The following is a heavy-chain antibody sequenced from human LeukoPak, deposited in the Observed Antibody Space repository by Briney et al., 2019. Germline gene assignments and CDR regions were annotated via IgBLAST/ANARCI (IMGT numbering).Heavy chain of an antibody. CDR1: GFTFSSYE. CDR2: ISSSGSTI. D-gene: IGHD2-15*01. V-gene: IGHV3-48*03. J-gene: IGHJ4*02. Sequence: GSLRLSCAASGFTFSSYEMNWVCQAPGKGLEWVSYISSSGSTIYYADSVKGRFTISRDNAKNSLFLQMNSLRAEDTAVYYCARDTRYCSGGGCYVGYYFDYWGQGTLVTVSS. CDR3: ARDTRYCSGGGCYVGYYFDY.